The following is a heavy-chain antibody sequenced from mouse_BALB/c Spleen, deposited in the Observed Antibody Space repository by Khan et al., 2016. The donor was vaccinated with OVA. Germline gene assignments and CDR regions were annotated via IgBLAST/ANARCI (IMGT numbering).Heavy chain of an antibody. D-gene: IGHD1-1*01. J-gene: IGHJ3*01. Sequence: EVELVESGGDLVKPGGSLKLSCAASGFTFSTFAMSWVRQTPDKRLEWVATINTAGDYIYYPDSVKGRFTISSDNAKNTLYLQMSSLRSEDTAMYYCARHNYGPFAYWGQGTLVTVSA. CDR1: GFTFSTFA. CDR2: INTAGDYI. CDR3: ARHNYGPFAY. V-gene: IGHV5-6*01.